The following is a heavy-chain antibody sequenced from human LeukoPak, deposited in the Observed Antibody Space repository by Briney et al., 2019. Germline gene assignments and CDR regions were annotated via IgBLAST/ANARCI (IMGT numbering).Heavy chain of an antibody. CDR3: ARKPSSGWYAGSVAGGDY. D-gene: IGHD6-19*01. J-gene: IGHJ4*02. CDR1: GFTFSSYS. V-gene: IGHV3-21*01. Sequence: GGSLRLSCAASGFTFSSYSMNWVRQAPGKGLEWVSSISGSSSYIYYADSVKGRFTISRDNAKNSLYLQMNSLRAEDTAVYYCARKPSSGWYAGSVAGGDYWGQGTLVTVSS. CDR2: ISGSSSYI.